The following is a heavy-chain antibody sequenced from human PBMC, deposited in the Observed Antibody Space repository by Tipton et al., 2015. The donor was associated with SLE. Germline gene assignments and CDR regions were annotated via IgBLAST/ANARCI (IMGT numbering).Heavy chain of an antibody. CDR2: IFSSGTT. CDR3: ARDRGRDFFFDY. Sequence: LSLTCSVFGGPIGDYYWSWIRQPAGKGLEWIGRIFSSGTTNYNPSLKSRVTMSLDTSKNQFSLKLTSVTAADTAVYYCARDRGRDFFFDYWGQGTLFTVSS. CDR1: GGPIGDYY. V-gene: IGHV4-4*07. J-gene: IGHJ4*02. D-gene: IGHD3-10*01.